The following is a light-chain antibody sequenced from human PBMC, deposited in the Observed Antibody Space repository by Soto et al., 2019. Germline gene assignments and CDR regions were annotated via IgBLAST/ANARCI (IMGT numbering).Light chain of an antibody. CDR3: QQCYSTPNT. CDR1: QSISSY. Sequence: DIQMTQSPSSLSASVGDRVTITCRASQSISSYLNWYQQKPGKAPKLLIYDASSLQSGVPSRFSGSGSVTDFTLTISSLQPEDFATYYCQQCYSTPNTFGPGTRVDIK. CDR2: DAS. J-gene: IGKJ3*01. V-gene: IGKV1-39*01.